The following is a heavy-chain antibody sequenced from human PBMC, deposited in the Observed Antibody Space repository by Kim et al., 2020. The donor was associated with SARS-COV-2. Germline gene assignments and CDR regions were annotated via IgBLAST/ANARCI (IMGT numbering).Heavy chain of an antibody. CDR2: IKPDGSAA. J-gene: IGHJ4*02. CDR1: GFTFSSYW. CDR3: TTGGAY. Sequence: GGSLRLSCAASGFTFSSYWMSWVRQPPGKGLEWVANIKPDGSAAYYVDSVKGRFTISRDNAKNSLYLQMNNLRAEDTAVYYCTTGGAYWGQGTPVTVSS. D-gene: IGHD3-10*01. V-gene: IGHV3-7*01.